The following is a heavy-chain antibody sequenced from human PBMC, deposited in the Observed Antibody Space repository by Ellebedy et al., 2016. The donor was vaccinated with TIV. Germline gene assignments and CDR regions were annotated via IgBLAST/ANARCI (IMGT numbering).Heavy chain of an antibody. J-gene: IGHJ4*02. CDR3: ARDRGSVTFDY. V-gene: IGHV4-39*07. D-gene: IGHD1-26*01. Sequence: SETLSLTCAVSGGSLSSTNYYWNWIRQSPRKGLEWIGSIYYSGSTYYNPSLKSRVTISVDTSKNQFSLKLSSVTAADTAVYYCARDRGSVTFDYWGQGTLVTVSS. CDR2: IYYSGST. CDR1: GGSLSSTNYY.